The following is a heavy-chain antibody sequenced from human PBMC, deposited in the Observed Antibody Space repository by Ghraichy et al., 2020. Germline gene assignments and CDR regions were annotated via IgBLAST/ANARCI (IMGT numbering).Heavy chain of an antibody. CDR1: GYNVTSYA. CDR3: ARDQRYSTNWVDY. V-gene: IGHV1-3*01. D-gene: IGHD5-12*01. Sequence: ASVKVSCKASGYNVTSYAIHWVRQAPGQRLELMGWINAGNGNTKYSQKFQGRVTITRDPSATTVYMELSSLRSEDTAVFYCARDQRYSTNWVDYWGQGTLVTVSS. CDR2: INAGNGNT. J-gene: IGHJ5*01.